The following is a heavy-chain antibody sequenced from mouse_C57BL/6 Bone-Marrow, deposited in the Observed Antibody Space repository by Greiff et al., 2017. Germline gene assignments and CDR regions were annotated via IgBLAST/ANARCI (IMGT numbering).Heavy chain of an antibody. CDR2: ISGGGGNT. J-gene: IGHJ4*01. V-gene: IGHV5-9*01. Sequence: EVKLVESGGGLVKPGGSLKLSCAASGFTFSSYTMSWVRQTPEKRLEWVATISGGGGNTYYPDSVKGRFTISRDNAKNTLYLQMSSLRSEDTALYYCASTYYAMDYGGQGTSVTVSS. CDR3: ASTYYAMDY. CDR1: GFTFSSYT.